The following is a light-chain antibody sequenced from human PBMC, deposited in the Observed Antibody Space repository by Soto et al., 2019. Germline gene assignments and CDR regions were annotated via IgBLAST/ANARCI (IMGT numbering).Light chain of an antibody. J-gene: IGKJ3*01. Sequence: DIQMTQSPSTLSASVGDRVTIICRASQSISSWLAWYQQKPGKAPKLLIYDASSLESGVPSRFSGSGSGTEFTLTISSLHPDDFATYYCQQYNSYTFTFGPGTKVDIK. CDR2: DAS. CDR3: QQYNSYTFT. V-gene: IGKV1-5*02. CDR1: QSISSW.